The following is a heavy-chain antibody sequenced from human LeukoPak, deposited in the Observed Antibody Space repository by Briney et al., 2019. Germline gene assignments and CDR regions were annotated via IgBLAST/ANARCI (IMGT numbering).Heavy chain of an antibody. J-gene: IGHJ5*02. V-gene: IGHV1-69*04. CDR3: ARETGYSSSWFVS. Sequence: ASVKVSCKASGGVFTTYAISWVRQAPGQGLEYMGRIIPILGIPNYAQMFQGRVTITADKSTTTVYMELSSLRSEDTAVYYCARETGYSSSWFVSWGQGTLVTVSS. D-gene: IGHD6-13*01. CDR1: GGVFTTYA. CDR2: IIPILGIP.